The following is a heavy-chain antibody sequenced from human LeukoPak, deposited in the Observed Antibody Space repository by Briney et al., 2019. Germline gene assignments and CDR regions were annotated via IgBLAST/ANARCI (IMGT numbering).Heavy chain of an antibody. Sequence: SETLSLTCTVSGGSISSYYWSWIRQPPGKGLEWIGYIYYSGSTNYNPSLKSRVTTSVDTSKNQFSLKLSSVTAADTAVYYCARDQGGGYYFPPDRHFDYWGQGTLVTVSS. CDR2: IYYSGST. CDR3: ARDQGGGYYFPPDRHFDY. D-gene: IGHD3-22*01. J-gene: IGHJ4*02. V-gene: IGHV4-59*12. CDR1: GGSISSYY.